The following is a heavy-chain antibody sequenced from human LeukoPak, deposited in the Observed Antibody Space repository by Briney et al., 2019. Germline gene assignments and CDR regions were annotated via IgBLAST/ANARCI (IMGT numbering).Heavy chain of an antibody. CDR3: AKPPNLYDILTGFDY. Sequence: PGGSLRLSCAASGFTFSSYGMHWVRQAPGKGLEWVAVISYDGSNKYYADSVKGRFTISRDNSKNTLYPQMNSLRAEDTAVYYCAKPPNLYDILTGFDYWGQGTLVTVSS. J-gene: IGHJ4*02. V-gene: IGHV3-30*18. CDR1: GFTFSSYG. D-gene: IGHD3-9*01. CDR2: ISYDGSNK.